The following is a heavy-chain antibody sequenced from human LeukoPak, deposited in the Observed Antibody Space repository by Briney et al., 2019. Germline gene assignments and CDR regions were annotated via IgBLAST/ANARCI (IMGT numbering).Heavy chain of an antibody. V-gene: IGHV4-4*07. J-gene: IGHJ6*03. CDR1: GGSISSYY. Sequence: SETLSLTCTVSGGSISSYYWSWIRQPAGKGLEWIGRIYTSGSTNYNPSLKSRVTMSVDTSKNQFSLKLSSVTAADTAVYYCARGGHYDILTGYYYYMDVWGKGTTVTVSS. CDR3: ARGGHYDILTGYYYYMDV. D-gene: IGHD3-9*01. CDR2: IYTSGST.